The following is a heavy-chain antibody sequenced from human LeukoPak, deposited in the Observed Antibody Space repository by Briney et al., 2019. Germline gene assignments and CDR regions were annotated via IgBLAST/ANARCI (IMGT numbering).Heavy chain of an antibody. CDR2: IYYSGST. V-gene: IGHV4-59*01. J-gene: IGHJ6*04. CDR3: ASSGSGWFYYYYGMDV. Sequence: SETLSLTCTVSGGSISSYYWSWIRQPPGKGLEWIGYIYYSGSTNYNPSLKSRVTISVDTSKNQFSLKLSSVTAADTAVYYCASSGSGWFYYYYGMDVWAKGPRSPSPQ. CDR1: GGSISSYY. D-gene: IGHD6-19*01.